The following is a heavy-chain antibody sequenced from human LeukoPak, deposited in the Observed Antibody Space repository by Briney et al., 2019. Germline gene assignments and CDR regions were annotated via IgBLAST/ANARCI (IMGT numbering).Heavy chain of an antibody. Sequence: PSETLSLTCAVYGGSFSGYYWSWIRQPPGKGLEWIGEIDHTGSTHYNPSLKSRVTMSVDASKNQFSLKLTSVTAADTGVYFCARQYDYWGQGTLVTVSS. J-gene: IGHJ4*02. CDR3: ARQYDY. CDR1: GGSFSGYY. V-gene: IGHV4-34*01. CDR2: IDHTGST.